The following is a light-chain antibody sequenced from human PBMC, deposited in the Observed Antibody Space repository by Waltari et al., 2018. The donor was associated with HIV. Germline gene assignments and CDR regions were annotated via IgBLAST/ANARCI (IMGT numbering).Light chain of an antibody. CDR1: QSVLYSSNNKDY. J-gene: IGKJ2*01. V-gene: IGKV4-1*01. Sequence: DIVMTQSPDSLAVSLGGRATINCNSSQSVLYSSNNKDYLSWYQQKPGQPPRLLIYWASTRESGVPARFSGSGSGTDFTLTISSLQAEDVGVYYCQQCHNSPYTFGQGTKVEIK. CDR3: QQCHNSPYT. CDR2: WAS.